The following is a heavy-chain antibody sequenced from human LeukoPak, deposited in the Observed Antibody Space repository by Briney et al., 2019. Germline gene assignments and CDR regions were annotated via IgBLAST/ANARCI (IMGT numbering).Heavy chain of an antibody. CDR3: ARDRLMVRGVILDY. D-gene: IGHD3-10*01. V-gene: IGHV1-2*02. CDR1: GYTFTDYY. CDR2: INPNSGDT. Sequence: ASVKVSCRASGYTFTDYYLHWVRQAPGQGLEWMGWINPNSGDTDYAQKFQGRVTMTRDTSISTAYMELSSLRSEDTAVYYCARDRLMVRGVILDYWGQGTLVTVSS. J-gene: IGHJ4*02.